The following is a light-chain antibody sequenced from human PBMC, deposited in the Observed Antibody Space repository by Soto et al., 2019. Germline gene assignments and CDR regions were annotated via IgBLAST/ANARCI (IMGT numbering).Light chain of an antibody. Sequence: AIRMTQSPSSFSASTGDRVTITCRASQVISSYLDWYHQKPLKAPKLLMYAASALQSWVPSRFSGSGSGTDFTLTIRCLQSEDFAVYYCQQRSNTFGPGTKVDIK. CDR3: QQRSNT. J-gene: IGKJ3*01. CDR1: QVISSY. CDR2: AAS. V-gene: IGKV1-8*01.